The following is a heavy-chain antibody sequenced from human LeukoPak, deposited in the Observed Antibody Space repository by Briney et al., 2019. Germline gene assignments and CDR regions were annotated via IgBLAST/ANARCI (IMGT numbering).Heavy chain of an antibody. CDR1: GGTFSSYA. CDR2: IIPIFGTA. V-gene: IGHV1-69*05. D-gene: IGHD3-22*01. CDR3: ARRSDSSGYYLSDAFDI. J-gene: IGHJ3*02. Sequence: GASVKVSCKASGGTFSSYAISWVRQVPGQGLEWMGGIIPIFGTANYAQKFQGRVTITTDESTSTAYMELSSLRSEDTAVYYCARRSDSSGYYLSDAFDIWGQGTMVTVSS.